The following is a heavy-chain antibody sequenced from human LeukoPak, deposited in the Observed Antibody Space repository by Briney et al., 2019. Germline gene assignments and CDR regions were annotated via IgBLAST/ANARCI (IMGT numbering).Heavy chain of an antibody. D-gene: IGHD3-10*01. V-gene: IGHV4-31*03. CDR3: ARRGGSGSYYSIGY. CDR2: IYYSGST. CDR1: GGSISSGGYY. J-gene: IGHJ4*02. Sequence: SETLSLTCTVSGGSISSGGYYWSWIRQHPGKGLEWIGYIYYSGSTYYNPSLKSRVTISVDTSKNQFSLKLSSVTAADTAVYYCARRGGSGSYYSIGYWGQGTLVTVSS.